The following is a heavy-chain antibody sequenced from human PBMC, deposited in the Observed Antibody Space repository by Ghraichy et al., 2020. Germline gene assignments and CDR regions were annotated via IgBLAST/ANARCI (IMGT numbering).Heavy chain of an antibody. Sequence: ASVQVSCTAFGYTFSAYYLHWVRQAPGQGLEWMGWIDSKSGGTNYAQKFQGWVSMTRDTSGSTVHMEMSRLKSDDTAVYYCAASKYNWDDGDRYYFYALDVWGQGTTVTVSS. J-gene: IGHJ6*02. CDR1: GYTFSAYY. CDR3: AASKYNWDDGDRYYFYALDV. D-gene: IGHD1-20*01. V-gene: IGHV1-2*04. CDR2: IDSKSGGT.